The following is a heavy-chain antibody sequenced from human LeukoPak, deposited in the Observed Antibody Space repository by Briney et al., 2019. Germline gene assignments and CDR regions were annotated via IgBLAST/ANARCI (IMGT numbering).Heavy chain of an antibody. CDR3: AKDSSGGKLGADLDY. CDR2: IRYDGSNK. CDR1: GFTFSSYG. Sequence: GGSLRLSCAASGFTFSSYGMHWVRQAPGKGLEWVAFIRYDGSNKYYADSVKDRFTISRDNSKNTLYLQMNSLRAEDTAVYYCAKDSSGGKLGADLDYWGQGTLVTVSS. V-gene: IGHV3-30*02. D-gene: IGHD1-26*01. J-gene: IGHJ4*02.